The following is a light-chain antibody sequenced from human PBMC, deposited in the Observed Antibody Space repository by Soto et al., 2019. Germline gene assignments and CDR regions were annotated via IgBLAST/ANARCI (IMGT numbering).Light chain of an antibody. V-gene: IGKV1-5*01. CDR1: QSITTF. J-gene: IGKJ4*01. CDR3: QQYSTYPLT. CDR2: DAS. Sequence: DIQMTQSPSTLSASIGDRVTITCRASQSITTFLAWYQQKPGKAPQILIYDASKLEPGVPSRLSGGGSGTEFTLTISSLQPDDFATHYCQQYSTYPLTFGGGTKVDIK.